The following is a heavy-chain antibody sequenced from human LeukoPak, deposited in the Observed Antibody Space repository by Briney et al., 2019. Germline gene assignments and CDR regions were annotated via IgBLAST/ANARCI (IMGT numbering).Heavy chain of an antibody. Sequence: GGSLRLSCAAPGFTFSSYSMNWVRQAPGKGLEWVSYISSSSSTIYYADSVKGRFTISRDNAKNSLYLQMNSLRAEDTAVYYCARDGGGIAAAGTFDYWGQGTLVTVSS. CDR2: ISSSSSTI. D-gene: IGHD6-13*01. J-gene: IGHJ4*02. CDR3: ARDGGGIAAAGTFDY. CDR1: GFTFSSYS. V-gene: IGHV3-48*04.